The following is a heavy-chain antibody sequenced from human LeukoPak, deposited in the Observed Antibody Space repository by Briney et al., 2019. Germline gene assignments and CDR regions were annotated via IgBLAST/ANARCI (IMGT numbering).Heavy chain of an antibody. J-gene: IGHJ4*02. CDR2: ISGSGDST. Sequence: QPGGSLRLSCAASGFTFSNYAMSWVRQAPGKSLEWVSAISGSGDSTYYAVSVKGRFSISRDNSKNTLFLQMNSVRAEDTAVYYCARDRFATLYGVWDYWGQGTPITVSS. D-gene: IGHD3-16*01. CDR3: ARDRFATLYGVWDY. V-gene: IGHV3-23*01. CDR1: GFTFSNYA.